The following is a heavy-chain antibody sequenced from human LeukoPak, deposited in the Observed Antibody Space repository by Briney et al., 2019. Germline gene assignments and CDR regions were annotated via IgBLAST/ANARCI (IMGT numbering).Heavy chain of an antibody. V-gene: IGHV3-30-3*01. Sequence: GGSLRLSCTTSGFTFSNYAMHWVRQAPGKGLEWVAFISYGLTNKDYADSVKGRFTISRDNSKNTLYLQMNSLRAEDTAVYYCVRVSGFCTNGVCPSFDPWGQGTLVTVSS. CDR3: VRVSGFCTNGVCPSFDP. CDR2: ISYGLTNK. D-gene: IGHD2-8*01. CDR1: GFTFSNYA. J-gene: IGHJ5*02.